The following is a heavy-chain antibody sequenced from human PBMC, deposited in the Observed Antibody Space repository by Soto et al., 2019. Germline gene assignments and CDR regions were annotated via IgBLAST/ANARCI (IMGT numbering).Heavy chain of an antibody. CDR2: IYYSGST. D-gene: IGHD3-10*01. Sequence: PSETLSLTCTVSGGSISSGGYYWSWIRQHPGKGLEWIGYIYYSGSTYYNPSLKSRVTISVDTSKNQFSLKLSSVTAADTAVYYCARGNYYGSVTNWFDPWGQGTLVTVS. CDR1: GGSISSGGYY. V-gene: IGHV4-31*03. J-gene: IGHJ5*02. CDR3: ARGNYYGSVTNWFDP.